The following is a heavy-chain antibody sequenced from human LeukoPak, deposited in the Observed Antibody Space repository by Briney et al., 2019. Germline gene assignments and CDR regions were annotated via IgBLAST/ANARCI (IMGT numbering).Heavy chain of an antibody. CDR3: APAVVFVTARNIFDL. Sequence: ASVKVSCKVSGYTLTELGMHWVRQAPGKGLEWMGGFDPEDGETIYAQKFQGRVTMTEDTSTHTAYMELSSLRSEDTAVYYCAPAVVFVTARNIFDLGARGTMVPVFS. D-gene: IGHD3-22*01. V-gene: IGHV1-24*01. CDR1: GYTLTELG. J-gene: IGHJ3*01. CDR2: FDPEDGET.